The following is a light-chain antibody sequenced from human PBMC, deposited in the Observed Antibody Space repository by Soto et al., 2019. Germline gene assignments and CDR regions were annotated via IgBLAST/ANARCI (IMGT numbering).Light chain of an antibody. V-gene: IGKV1-9*01. Sequence: DLQLTQSPSFLSASVGDRLTITCRASQDIRSSLAWYQQKPGKGPNLLIYTVSTFQSGVPSRFSGSRSGTEFTLTISSLQPEDFATYYCQQFNSSPFTFGGGTKVEI. CDR2: TVS. CDR3: QQFNSSPFT. CDR1: QDIRSS. J-gene: IGKJ4*01.